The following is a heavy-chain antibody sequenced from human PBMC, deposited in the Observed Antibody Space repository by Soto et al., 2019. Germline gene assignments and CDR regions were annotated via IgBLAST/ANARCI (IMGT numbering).Heavy chain of an antibody. CDR2: IYYSGST. V-gene: IGHV4-59*11. D-gene: IGHD3-22*01. CDR3: AGGTNYYDRSGLNWFDP. CDR1: GGSITIHY. J-gene: IGHJ5*02. Sequence: SETLSLTCAVSGGSITIHYWSWIRQPPGKGLEWIGYIYYSGSTYYNPSLKSRLNISLDTSKKQFSLNLSSVTAADTAMYYCAGGTNYYDRSGLNWFDPWGQGTQVTVSS.